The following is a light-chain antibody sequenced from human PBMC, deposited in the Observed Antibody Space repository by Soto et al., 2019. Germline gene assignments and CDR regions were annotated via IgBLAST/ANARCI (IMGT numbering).Light chain of an antibody. Sequence: DIQMTQSPSTLSASVGDRVTITCRASQSISVWLAWYQQKAGKAPNLLIYKASRLESGVPSRFSGSGSETEFTLTISGLQPGDSATYYCQQYNSYSPTFGQGTQVDIX. CDR1: QSISVW. CDR2: KAS. V-gene: IGKV1-5*03. CDR3: QQYNSYSPT. J-gene: IGKJ1*01.